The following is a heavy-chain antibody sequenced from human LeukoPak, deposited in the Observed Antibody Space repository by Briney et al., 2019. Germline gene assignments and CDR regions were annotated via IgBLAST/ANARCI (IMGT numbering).Heavy chain of an antibody. D-gene: IGHD4-17*01. Sequence: SVRVSCKASGYTFTGYYMRWVRHAPEQGLEWMGWTNPNSDGTNYAKKCQGRVTMTTDTSISTAYRELSRLRSAYTAVAYGSGITKTTPFLSDWGQGTLVTVSS. CDR1: GYTFTGYY. V-gene: IGHV1-2*02. CDR3: SGITKTTPFLSD. CDR2: TNPNSDGT. J-gene: IGHJ4*02.